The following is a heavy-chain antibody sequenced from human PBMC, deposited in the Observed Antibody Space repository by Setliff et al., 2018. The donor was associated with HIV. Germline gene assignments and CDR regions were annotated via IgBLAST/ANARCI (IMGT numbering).Heavy chain of an antibody. V-gene: IGHV4-31*03. CDR2: IYYSGNT. D-gene: IGHD3-9*01. CDR3: VIRRNFDWLMKSGPFDH. CDR1: GGSINSGDYY. J-gene: IGHJ4*02. Sequence: SETLSLTCTVSGGSINSGDYYWSWIRQHPGKGLEWIGYIYYSGNTYYNPSLKSRLTISVDTSKNQFSLKLSSVTAADTAMYYCVIRRNFDWLMKSGPFDHWGQGILVTVSS.